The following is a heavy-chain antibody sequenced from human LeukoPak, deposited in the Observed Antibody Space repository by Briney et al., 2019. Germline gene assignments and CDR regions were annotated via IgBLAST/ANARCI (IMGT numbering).Heavy chain of an antibody. Sequence: GGSLRLSCAASGFTFSSYGMHWVRQAPGKGLEWVAFIRYDGSNKYYADSVKGRFTISRDNSKNTLYLQMNSLRAEDTAVYYCAREGYYGSGSFDYWGQGTLVTVSS. CDR1: GFTFSSYG. D-gene: IGHD3-10*01. CDR3: AREGYYGSGSFDY. J-gene: IGHJ4*02. V-gene: IGHV3-30*02. CDR2: IRYDGSNK.